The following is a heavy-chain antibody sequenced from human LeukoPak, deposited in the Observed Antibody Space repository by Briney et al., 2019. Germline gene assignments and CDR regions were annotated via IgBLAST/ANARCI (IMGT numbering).Heavy chain of an antibody. J-gene: IGHJ4*02. Sequence: PGGSLRLSCAASGFTFSSYEMNWVRQAPGKGLEWVSYISSSGSTIYYADSVKGRFTISRDNAKNSLYLQMNSLRAEDTAVYYCARDYYDSSGYYYFDYWGQGTLVIVSS. CDR2: ISSSGSTI. CDR3: ARDYYDSSGYYYFDY. D-gene: IGHD3-22*01. V-gene: IGHV3-48*03. CDR1: GFTFSSYE.